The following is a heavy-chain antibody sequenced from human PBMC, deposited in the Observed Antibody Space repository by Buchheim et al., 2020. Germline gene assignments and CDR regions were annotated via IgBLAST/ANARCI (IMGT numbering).Heavy chain of an antibody. Sequence: EVQLVESGGGLVQPGGSLRLSCAASGFTLNTYEMNWIRQTPGKGLERISYISSSGDTIYYAESVKGRFTISRDNARNSLYLQMNSLRAEDGAVYFCARQRGEWVRPRYFDLWGRGTL. CDR3: ARQRGEWVRPRYFDL. V-gene: IGHV3-48*03. CDR2: ISSSGDTI. J-gene: IGHJ2*01. D-gene: IGHD5-12*01. CDR1: GFTLNTYE.